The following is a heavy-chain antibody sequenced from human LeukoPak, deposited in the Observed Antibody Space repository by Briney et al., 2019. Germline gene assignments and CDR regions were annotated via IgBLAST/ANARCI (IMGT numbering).Heavy chain of an antibody. J-gene: IGHJ4*02. V-gene: IGHV1-2*02. D-gene: IGHD3-10*01. CDR2: INPNSGGT. CDR1: GYTFTGYY. Sequence: ASVTVSCKASGYTFTGYYMHWVRQAPGQGLEWMGWINPNSGGTNYAQKFQGRVTMTRDTSISTAYMELSRLRSDDTAVYYCAREEVAILWFGETAKTPFDYWGQGTLVTVSS. CDR3: AREEVAILWFGETAKTPFDY.